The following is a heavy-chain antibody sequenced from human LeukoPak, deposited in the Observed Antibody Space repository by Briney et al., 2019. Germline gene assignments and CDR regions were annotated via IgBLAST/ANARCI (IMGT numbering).Heavy chain of an antibody. Sequence: PSRTLSLTCSVSDDSITMYYWTWIRQPPGKGLEWIGYVDHTGSTNFNPSLNGRVSISRDTTKNLFSLRLRSVTAADTAVYFCARGRVSSSTWYSTYYYYFYMDVWAKGTTVTVSS. CDR3: ARGRVSSSTWYSTYYYYFYMDV. V-gene: IGHV4-59*01. CDR1: DDSITMYY. J-gene: IGHJ6*03. CDR2: VDHTGST. D-gene: IGHD1-1*01.